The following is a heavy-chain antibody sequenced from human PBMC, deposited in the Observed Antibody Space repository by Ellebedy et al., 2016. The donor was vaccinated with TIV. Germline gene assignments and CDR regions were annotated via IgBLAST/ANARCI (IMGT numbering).Heavy chain of an antibody. CDR1: GFTVSSSF. V-gene: IGHV3-66*01. Sequence: GESLKISCAASGFTVSSSFMSWVRQASGKGLEWVSVIYTDGGTNYTDSVLGRFDISRDSSKHTLYLQMNSLKADDTAVYYCARDPRGGGDYGDNWFDPWGQGTLVTVSS. D-gene: IGHD4-17*01. CDR2: IYTDGGT. J-gene: IGHJ5*02. CDR3: ARDPRGGGDYGDNWFDP.